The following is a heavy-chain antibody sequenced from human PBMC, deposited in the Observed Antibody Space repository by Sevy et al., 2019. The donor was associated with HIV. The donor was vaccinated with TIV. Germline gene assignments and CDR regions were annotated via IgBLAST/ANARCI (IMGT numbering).Heavy chain of an antibody. CDR2: ISFDGRNK. J-gene: IGHJ4*02. V-gene: IGHV3-30*04. Sequence: GGSLRLSCAASGFTFADHAFHWVRQAPGKGLEWVAIISFDGRNKRLAESVKGRFTISRDDSKNTVYLQMTSLRPEDTAVYYCAKDLDIVAVAAAIRLSYWGQGTLVTVSS. CDR1: GFTFADHA. D-gene: IGHD2-2*01. CDR3: AKDLDIVAVAAAIRLSY.